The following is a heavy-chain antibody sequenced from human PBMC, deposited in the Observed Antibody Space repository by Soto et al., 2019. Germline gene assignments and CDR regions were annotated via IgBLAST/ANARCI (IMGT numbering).Heavy chain of an antibody. D-gene: IGHD6-13*01. J-gene: IGHJ4*02. CDR2: INHSGST. Sequence: QVQLQQWGAGLLKPSETLSLTCAVYGGSFSGYYWSWIRQPPGKGLEWIGEINHSGSTNYNPSLKGRVTISADTSKNQFSLKLSSVTAADTAVYYCARSPGAAAGTPSPFVDYWGQGTLVTVSS. CDR1: GGSFSGYY. CDR3: ARSPGAAAGTPSPFVDY. V-gene: IGHV4-34*01.